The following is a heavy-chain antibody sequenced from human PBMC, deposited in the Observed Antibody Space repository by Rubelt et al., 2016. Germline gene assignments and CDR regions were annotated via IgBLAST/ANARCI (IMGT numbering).Heavy chain of an antibody. Sequence: EVQLVESGGGLVQPGGSLRLSCAASGFTFSSYAMSWVRQAPGKGLEWVSAISGSGGSTYYADSVKCRVTISRDNSKNTLYLQMNSLGAEDTAVYYCGRRATGISDYWGQGTLVTVSS. CDR2: ISGSGGST. J-gene: IGHJ4*02. V-gene: IGHV3-23*04. D-gene: IGHD1-1*01. CDR3: GRRATGISDY. CDR1: GFTFSSYA.